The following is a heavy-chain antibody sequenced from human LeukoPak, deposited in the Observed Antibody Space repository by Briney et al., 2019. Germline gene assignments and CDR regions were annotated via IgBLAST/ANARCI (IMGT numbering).Heavy chain of an antibody. J-gene: IGHJ6*03. CDR3: ASGLNAPEYSSSSDYMDV. V-gene: IGHV3-21*01. CDR1: GFTFSSYS. D-gene: IGHD6-6*01. CDR2: ISSSSSYI. Sequence: GGSLRLSCAASGFTFSSYSMNWVRQAPGKGLEWVSFISSSSSYIYYADSVKGRFTISRDNAKNSLYLQMNSLRAEDTAVYYCASGLNAPEYSSSSDYMDVWGKGTTVTVSS.